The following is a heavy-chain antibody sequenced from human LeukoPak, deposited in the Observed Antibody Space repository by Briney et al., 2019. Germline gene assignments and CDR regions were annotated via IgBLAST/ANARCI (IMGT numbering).Heavy chain of an antibody. V-gene: IGHV1-2*06. CDR2: IIPNTGDT. Sequence: ASVKVSCKASGYTFTDYYIHWVRQASGQALEWLGRIIPNTGDTSYAQKFQGRVTMTRDTSISTVYMDLSSLTSDDTAVYYCARDHGGYCSSTSCYIWFDPWGQGTLVTVSS. CDR1: GYTFTDYY. J-gene: IGHJ5*02. CDR3: ARDHGGYCSSTSCYIWFDP. D-gene: IGHD2-2*02.